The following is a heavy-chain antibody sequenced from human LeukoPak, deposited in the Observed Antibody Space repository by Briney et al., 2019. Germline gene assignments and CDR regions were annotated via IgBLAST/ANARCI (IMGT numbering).Heavy chain of an antibody. CDR3: ARGPATYYYDSSGYDAFDI. D-gene: IGHD3-22*01. J-gene: IGHJ3*02. CDR1: GYTFTGYY. CDR2: MNPNSGNT. Sequence: GASVKVSCKASGYTFTGYYMHWVRQAPGQGLEWMGWMNPNSGNTGYAQKFQGRVTMTRNTSISTAYMELSSLRSEDTAVYYCARGPATYYYDSSGYDAFDIWGQGTMITVSS. V-gene: IGHV1-8*02.